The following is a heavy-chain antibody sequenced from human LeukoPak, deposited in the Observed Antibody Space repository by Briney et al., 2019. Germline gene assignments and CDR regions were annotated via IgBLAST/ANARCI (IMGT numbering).Heavy chain of an antibody. CDR1: GFTFSSYN. J-gene: IGHJ5*02. CDR3: AKDLSRAVAADWFDP. V-gene: IGHV3-48*01. CDR2: ISTTGNTI. D-gene: IGHD6-19*01. Sequence: GGSLRLSCAASGFTFSSYNMNWVRQAPGKGLEWVSYISTTGNTIYYADSVKGRFTISRDNAKNSLYLQMNSLRAEDTAVYYCAKDLSRAVAADWFDPWDQGSLVTVSS.